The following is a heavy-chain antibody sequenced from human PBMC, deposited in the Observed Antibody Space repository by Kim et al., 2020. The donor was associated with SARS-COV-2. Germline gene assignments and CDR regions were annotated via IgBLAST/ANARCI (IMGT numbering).Heavy chain of an antibody. Sequence: SVKVSCKASGGTFSSYAISWVRQAPGQGLEWMGGIIPIFGTANYAQKFQGRVTITADESTSTAYMELSSLRSEDTAVYYCARELLWFGELLYGQDYYYYGMDVWGQGTTVTVSS. J-gene: IGHJ6*02. V-gene: IGHV1-69*13. CDR3: ARELLWFGELLYGQDYYYYGMDV. CDR2: IIPIFGTA. D-gene: IGHD3-10*01. CDR1: GGTFSSYA.